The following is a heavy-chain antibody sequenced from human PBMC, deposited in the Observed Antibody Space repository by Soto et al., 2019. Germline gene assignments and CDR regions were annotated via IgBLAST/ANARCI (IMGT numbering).Heavy chain of an antibody. Sequence: ASVKVSCKASGYTFISYAMHWVRQAPGQRLEWMGWINAGNGDTKYTQKFQGRVTITRDTTASTDYIELSSLRSEDTTVYYCARGSGYYYWDDYWGQGTLVTVSS. CDR1: GYTFISYA. D-gene: IGHD3-22*01. CDR2: INAGNGDT. CDR3: ARGSGYYYWDDY. J-gene: IGHJ4*02. V-gene: IGHV1-3*01.